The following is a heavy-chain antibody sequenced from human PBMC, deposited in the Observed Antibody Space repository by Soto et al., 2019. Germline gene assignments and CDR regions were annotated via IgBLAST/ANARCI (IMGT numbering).Heavy chain of an antibody. CDR1: GYTFTSYY. CDR3: ARDGVLAAADYYYCMDV. D-gene: IGHD6-13*01. CDR2: INPSGGST. Sequence: QVQLVQSGAEVKKPGASVKVSCKASGYTFTSYYMHWVRQAPGQGLEWMGIINPSGGSTSYAQKFQCRVTMTRDTSTSTVYMELSSLRSEDTAVYYCARDGVLAAADYYYCMDVWGQGTTVTVSS. J-gene: IGHJ6*02. V-gene: IGHV1-46*01.